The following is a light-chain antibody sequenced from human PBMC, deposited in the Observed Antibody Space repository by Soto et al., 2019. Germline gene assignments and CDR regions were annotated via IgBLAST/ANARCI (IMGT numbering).Light chain of an antibody. CDR2: LGS. V-gene: IGKV2-28*01. CDR3: MQALQTPLT. Sequence: EIVMTQSPLSLHVTPGEPAPISCRSSQSLLHSNGYNYLDWYLQKPGQSPQLLIYLGSNRASGVPDRFSGSGSGTDFTLKISRVEAEDVGVYYCMQALQTPLTFGQGTRLEIK. CDR1: QSLLHSNGYNY. J-gene: IGKJ5*01.